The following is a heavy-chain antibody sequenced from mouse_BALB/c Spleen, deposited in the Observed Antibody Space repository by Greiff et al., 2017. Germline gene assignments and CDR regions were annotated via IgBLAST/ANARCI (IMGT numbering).Heavy chain of an antibody. CDR1: GFTFSSFG. V-gene: IGHV5-17*02. Sequence: EVMLVESGGGLVKPGGSLKLSCAASGFTFSSFGMHWVRQAPEKGLEWVAYISSGSSTIYYADTVKGRFTISRDNPKNTLFLQMTSLRSEDTAMYYCANPGMDYWGQGTSVTVSS. CDR3: ANPGMDY. J-gene: IGHJ4*01. CDR2: ISSGSSTI.